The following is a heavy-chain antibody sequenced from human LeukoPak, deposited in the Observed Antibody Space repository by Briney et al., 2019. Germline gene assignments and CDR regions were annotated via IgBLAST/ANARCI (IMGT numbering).Heavy chain of an antibody. CDR1: GFTFSSYA. CDR2: ISGSGGST. CDR3: ARVRRGALMDV. Sequence: GGSLRPSCAASGFTFSSYAMSWVRQAPGKGLEWVSAISGSGGSTYYADSVKGRFTISRDNAKNSLYLQMNSLRAEDTAVYYCARVRRGALMDVWGKGTTVTVSS. V-gene: IGHV3-23*01. D-gene: IGHD3-16*01. J-gene: IGHJ6*03.